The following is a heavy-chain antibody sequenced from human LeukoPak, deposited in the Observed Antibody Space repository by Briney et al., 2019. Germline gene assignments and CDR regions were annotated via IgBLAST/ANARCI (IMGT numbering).Heavy chain of an antibody. J-gene: IGHJ4*02. CDR3: ARDRGIAVAGTRY. CDR1: GFTFSSYS. CDR2: ISSSSSTI. V-gene: IGHV3-48*01. D-gene: IGHD6-19*01. Sequence: GGSLRLSCAASGFTFSSYSMNWVRQAPGKGLEWVSYISSSSSTIYYADSVKGRFTISRDNAKNSLYLQMNSLRAEDTAVYYCARDRGIAVAGTRYWGQGTLVTVSS.